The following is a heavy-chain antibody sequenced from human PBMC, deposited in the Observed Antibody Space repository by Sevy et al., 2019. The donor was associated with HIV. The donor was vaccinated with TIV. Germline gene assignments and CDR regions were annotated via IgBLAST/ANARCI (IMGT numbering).Heavy chain of an antibody. J-gene: IGHJ3*02. V-gene: IGHV3-21*01. D-gene: IGHD3-22*01. Sequence: GGSLRLSCAASGFTFSSYSMYWVRQAPGKGLEWVSSISSSSSYIYYADSVKGRFTISRDNAKNSLYLQMNSLRAEDTAVYYCARGLYYYDSSGYYYLQFAFDIWGQGTMVTVSS. CDR1: GFTFSSYS. CDR2: ISSSSSYI. CDR3: ARGLYYYDSSGYYYLQFAFDI.